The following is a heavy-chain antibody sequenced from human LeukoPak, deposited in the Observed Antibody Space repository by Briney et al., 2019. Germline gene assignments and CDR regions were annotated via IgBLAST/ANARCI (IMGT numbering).Heavy chain of an antibody. CDR2: ISGSGGST. J-gene: IGHJ4*02. CDR3: AKDPSHDYYDSSGYYPQPFFDY. CDR1: GFTFSSYA. Sequence: PGGSLRLSCAASGFTFSSYAMNWVRQAPGKGLEWVSAISGSGGSTYYADSVKGRFTISRDNSKNTLYLQMNSLRAEDTAVYYCAKDPSHDYYDSSGYYPQPFFDYWGQGTLVTVSS. V-gene: IGHV3-23*01. D-gene: IGHD3-22*01.